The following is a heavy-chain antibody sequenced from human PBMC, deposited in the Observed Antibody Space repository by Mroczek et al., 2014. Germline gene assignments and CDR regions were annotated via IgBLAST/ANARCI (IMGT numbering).Heavy chain of an antibody. CDR1: GGSISSGSYY. CDR2: IYTSGST. Sequence: QVQLQESGPGLVKPSQTLSLTCTVSGGSISSGSYYWTWIRQPAGKGLEWIGRIYTSGSTNYNPSLKSRVTMSVDTSKNQFSLKLSSVTAADTAVYYCARGWKYQLFNDWFDPVGPGNPGHRLL. D-gene: IGHD2-2*01. CDR3: ARGWKYQLFNDWFDP. J-gene: IGHJ5*02. V-gene: IGHV4-61*02.